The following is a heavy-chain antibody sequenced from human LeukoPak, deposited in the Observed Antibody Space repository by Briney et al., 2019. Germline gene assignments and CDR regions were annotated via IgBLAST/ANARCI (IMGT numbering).Heavy chain of an antibody. D-gene: IGHD2-15*01. V-gene: IGHV3-7*01. J-gene: IGHJ4*02. CDR2: IKQDGSEK. CDR3: ARARTREGVVFDY. CDR1: GFTFSSYW. Sequence: GGSLRLSCAASGFTFSSYWMSWVRQAPGKGLEWVANIKQDGSEKYYVDSVKGRFTISRDNAKNSLYLQMNNLRAEDTAVYYRARARTREGVVFDYWGQGTLVTVSS.